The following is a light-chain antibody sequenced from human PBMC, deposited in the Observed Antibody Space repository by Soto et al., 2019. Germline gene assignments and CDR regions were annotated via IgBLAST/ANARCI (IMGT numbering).Light chain of an antibody. V-gene: IGKV1-9*01. CDR1: QGISSY. J-gene: IGKJ5*01. CDR3: QGLNDYPIT. Sequence: DIQLTQSPSFLSASVGDRVTITCRASQGISSYLAWYQHKPGKAPKFLIYAASTLRGGVPSRFSGSGSGTEFTLTISSLQPEDFATYYCQGLNDYPITFGQGTRLEMK. CDR2: AAS.